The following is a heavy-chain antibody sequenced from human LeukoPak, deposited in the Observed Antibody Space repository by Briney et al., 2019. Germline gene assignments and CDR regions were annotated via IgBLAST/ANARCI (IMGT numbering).Heavy chain of an antibody. Sequence: GGSLRLSCAASGFTFRNYAFHWVRQAPGKSLEWVAVISYDGGNKYYADHVEGRFTISRDNSKNTVYLQMSSLITEDTARYFCSRVAYGSGWYSDSWGQGTLVTVSS. J-gene: IGHJ4*02. D-gene: IGHD6-19*01. V-gene: IGHV3-30*04. CDR2: ISYDGGNK. CDR1: GFTFRNYA. CDR3: SRVAYGSGWYSDS.